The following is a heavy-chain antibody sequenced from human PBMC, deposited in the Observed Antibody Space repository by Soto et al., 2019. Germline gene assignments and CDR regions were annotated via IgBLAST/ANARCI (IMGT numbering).Heavy chain of an antibody. CDR2: VSAYNGNA. Sequence: QVQLVQSGAEVKKPGASVKVSCKASGYSFINYDISWVRQAPGQGLEWMGWVSAYNGNANYAQKIQGRVTMTTDTSTSTAYMELRSLRPDDTAVYYCARDFNCTRRCIDVFDIWGQGTMVTVSS. D-gene: IGHD2-8*01. CDR1: GYSFINYD. V-gene: IGHV1-18*01. J-gene: IGHJ3*02. CDR3: ARDFNCTRRCIDVFDI.